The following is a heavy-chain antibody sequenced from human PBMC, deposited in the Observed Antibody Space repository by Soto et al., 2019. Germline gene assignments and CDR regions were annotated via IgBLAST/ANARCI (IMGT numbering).Heavy chain of an antibody. CDR1: GLTFSNYA. CDR3: ARESSSTVTTGGGGSAKDY. Sequence: QVHLVESGGGVVQPGRSLRLSCAASGLTFSNYAMHWVRQAPGKGLEWVAFISYDGTNRFYPDTVKGRFTISRDNSKNTLYLQMNSLKTEDTAVYYCARESSSTVTTGGGGSAKDYWGQGTLVTVSS. V-gene: IGHV3-30-3*01. CDR2: ISYDGTNR. J-gene: IGHJ4*02. D-gene: IGHD4-17*01.